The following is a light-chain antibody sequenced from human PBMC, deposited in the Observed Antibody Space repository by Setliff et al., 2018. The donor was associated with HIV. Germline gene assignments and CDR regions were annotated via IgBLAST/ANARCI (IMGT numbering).Light chain of an antibody. V-gene: IGLV1-47*01. CDR1: TSNIGTND. CDR2: KNN. J-gene: IGLJ1*01. Sequence: QSVLTQPPSASATPGQRVTISCSGNTSNIGTNDVYWYQQVPGTAPKLLISKNNQRPSGVPDRFSGSKSGTSASLAISGLRSEDEANYYCAAWGDSLNGPDYVFGTGTKVTV. CDR3: AAWGDSLNGPDYV.